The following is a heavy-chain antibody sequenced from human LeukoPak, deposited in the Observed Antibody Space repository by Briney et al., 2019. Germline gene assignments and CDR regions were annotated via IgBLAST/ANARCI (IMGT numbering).Heavy chain of an antibody. Sequence: GGSLRLSCAASGFTFSSYAMSWVRQAPGKGLEWVSAISGSGGSTYYADSVKGRFTISRDNPKNTLYLQMNSLRAEDTAVYYCAKDVVTMIVVVTTFDYWGQGTLVTVSS. CDR3: AKDVVTMIVVVTTFDY. J-gene: IGHJ4*02. V-gene: IGHV3-23*01. D-gene: IGHD3-22*01. CDR2: ISGSGGST. CDR1: GFTFSSYA.